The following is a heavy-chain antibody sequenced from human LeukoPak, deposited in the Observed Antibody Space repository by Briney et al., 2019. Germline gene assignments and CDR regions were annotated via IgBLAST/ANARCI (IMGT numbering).Heavy chain of an antibody. D-gene: IGHD6-13*01. Sequence: GGSLRLSCAASGFTFSSYAMSWVRQAPGKGLEWVALISYDGSNKYYADSVKGRFTISRDNSNNTLFLQMNSLRAEDTAVYYCAKDGSSWCFDYWGQGTLVTVSS. CDR2: ISYDGSNK. V-gene: IGHV3-30*18. CDR1: GFTFSSYA. CDR3: AKDGSSWCFDY. J-gene: IGHJ4*02.